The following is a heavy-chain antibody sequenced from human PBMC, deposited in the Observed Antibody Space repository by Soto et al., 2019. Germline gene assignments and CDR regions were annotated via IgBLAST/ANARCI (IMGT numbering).Heavy chain of an antibody. J-gene: IGHJ6*02. D-gene: IGHD3-16*01. Sequence: EVQLVESGGGLVLPGGSLRLSCAASGFTFSRNWINWVRQPPGKGLVWVSRISSYGSDTHYADSVKGRFTISRDNAKNTLYLQMNSLRADDTAVYDCASNYAYAEGYYWYGIDVWGQGTTVTVSS. V-gene: IGHV3-74*01. CDR3: ASNYAYAEGYYWYGIDV. CDR2: ISSYGSDT. CDR1: GFTFSRNW.